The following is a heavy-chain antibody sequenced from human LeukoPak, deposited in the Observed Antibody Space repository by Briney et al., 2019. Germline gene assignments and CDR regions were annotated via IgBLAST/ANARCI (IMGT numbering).Heavy chain of an antibody. V-gene: IGHV1-69*13. CDR2: IIPIFGTA. CDR3: ARGELRVSVSDLFGWAPHDY. J-gene: IGHJ4*02. CDR1: GGTFSSYA. Sequence: ASVKVSCKASGGTFSSYAISWVRQAPGQGLEWMGGIIPIFGTANYAQKFQGRVTITADESTSTAYMELSSLRSEDTAVYYCARGELRVSVSDLFGWAPHDYWGQGTLVTVSS. D-gene: IGHD1-26*01.